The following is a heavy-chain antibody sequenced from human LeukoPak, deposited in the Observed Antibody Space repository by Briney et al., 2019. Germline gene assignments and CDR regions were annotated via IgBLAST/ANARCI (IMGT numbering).Heavy chain of an antibody. CDR1: GYTFTSYG. CDR2: ISAYNGNT. V-gene: IGHV1-18*01. CDR3: ASSAYCGGDCYPDAFDI. D-gene: IGHD2-21*02. Sequence: ASVKVSCKASGYTFTSYGISWVRQAPGQGLEWMGWISAYNGNTNYAQKLQGRVTMTTDTSTSTAYMELRSLRSDDTAVYYCASSAYCGGDCYPDAFDIRGQGTMVTVSS. J-gene: IGHJ3*02.